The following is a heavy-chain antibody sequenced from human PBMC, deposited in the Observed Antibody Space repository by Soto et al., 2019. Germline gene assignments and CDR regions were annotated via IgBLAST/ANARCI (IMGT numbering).Heavy chain of an antibody. Sequence: SETLSLTCTVSGGSISSGGHYWSWIRQHPGKGLEWIGYIYYSGSTYYNPSLKSRVTISVDTSKNQFSLKLSSVTAADTAVYYCARAGWVPAARLVINWFDPWGQGTLVTVSS. D-gene: IGHD2-2*01. V-gene: IGHV4-31*03. CDR3: ARAGWVPAARLVINWFDP. CDR1: GGSISSGGHY. CDR2: IYYSGST. J-gene: IGHJ5*02.